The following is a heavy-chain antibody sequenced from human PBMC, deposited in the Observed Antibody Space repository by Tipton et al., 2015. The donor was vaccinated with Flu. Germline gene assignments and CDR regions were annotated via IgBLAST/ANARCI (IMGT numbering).Heavy chain of an antibody. CDR2: TYTNGDT. CDR1: GIPMRSGIQS. CDR3: ARDSGAYPLGFDP. D-gene: IGHD2-15*01. V-gene: IGHV4-61*02. J-gene: IGHJ5*01. Sequence: LRLSCSVSGIPMRSGIQSWSWIRQSAGKGLEWIGLTYTNGDTTYNPSLKSRVTISIDTSKNQLSLTLTSVTAADTAVYYCARDSGAYPLGFDPWGRGTLVIVSS.